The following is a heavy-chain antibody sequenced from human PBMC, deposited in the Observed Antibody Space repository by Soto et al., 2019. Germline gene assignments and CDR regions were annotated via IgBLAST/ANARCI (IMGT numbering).Heavy chain of an antibody. CDR3: ATTRITIFGVVSYYFDY. CDR2: IYYSGST. D-gene: IGHD3-3*01. Sequence: LSLTCTVSGGSISSSSYYWGWIRQPPGKGLEWIGSIYYSGSTYYNPSLKSRVTISVDTSKNQFSLKLSSVTAADTAVYYCATTRITIFGVVSYYFDYWGQGTLVTVSS. V-gene: IGHV4-39*01. CDR1: GGSISSSSYY. J-gene: IGHJ4*02.